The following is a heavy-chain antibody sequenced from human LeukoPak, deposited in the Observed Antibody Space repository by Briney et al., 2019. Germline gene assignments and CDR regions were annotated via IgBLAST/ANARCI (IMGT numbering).Heavy chain of an antibody. J-gene: IGHJ4*02. Sequence: GGSLRLSCAASGFTFSSYGMHWVRQAPGKGLEWVAFIRYDGSNKYYADSVKGRFTISRDNSKNTLYLQMNSLRAEDTAVYYCARDHYDSSGYYIFDYWGQGTLVTVSS. CDR2: IRYDGSNK. CDR3: ARDHYDSSGYYIFDY. V-gene: IGHV3-30*02. CDR1: GFTFSSYG. D-gene: IGHD3-22*01.